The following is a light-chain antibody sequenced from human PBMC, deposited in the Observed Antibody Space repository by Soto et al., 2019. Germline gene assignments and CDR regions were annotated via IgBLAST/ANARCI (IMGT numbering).Light chain of an antibody. V-gene: IGLV2-14*01. CDR2: EVS. CDR3: SSFERSGTRV. J-gene: IGLJ2*01. CDR1: SSDVGGYSY. Sequence: QSALTQPASVSGSLGQSITISCTGTSSDVGGYSYVSWYQQHPGKAPKLMIYEVSSRPSGVSSRFSGSKSGNTASLTISGLQAEDEADYYCSSFERSGTRVIGGGTKVTVL.